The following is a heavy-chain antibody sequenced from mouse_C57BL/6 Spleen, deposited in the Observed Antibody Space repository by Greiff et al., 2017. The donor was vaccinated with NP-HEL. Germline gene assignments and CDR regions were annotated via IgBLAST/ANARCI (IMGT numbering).Heavy chain of an antibody. CDR2: INPYNGGT. CDR1: GYTFTDYY. D-gene: IGHD1-1*01. Sequence: VQLQQSGPVLVKPGASVKMSCKASGYTFTDYYMNWVKQSHGKSLEWIGVINPYNGGTSYNQKFKGKATLTVDKSSSTAYMELNSLTSEDSAVYYCARADYDGSSYDYFDYWGQGTTLTVSS. V-gene: IGHV1-19*01. J-gene: IGHJ2*01. CDR3: ARADYDGSSYDYFDY.